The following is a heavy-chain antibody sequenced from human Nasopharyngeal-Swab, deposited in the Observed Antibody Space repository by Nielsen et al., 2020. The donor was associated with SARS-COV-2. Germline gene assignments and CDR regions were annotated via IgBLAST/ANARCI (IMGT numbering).Heavy chain of an antibody. CDR1: GFTFSSYW. Sequence: ETLSLTCAASGFTFSSYWMHWVRQAPGKGLVWVSRINSDGSSTSYADSVKGRFTISRDNAKNSLYLQMNSLRAEDTAVYYCAARYSSSWWDAFDIWGQGTMVTVSS. V-gene: IGHV3-74*01. D-gene: IGHD6-13*01. CDR2: INSDGSST. CDR3: AARYSSSWWDAFDI. J-gene: IGHJ3*02.